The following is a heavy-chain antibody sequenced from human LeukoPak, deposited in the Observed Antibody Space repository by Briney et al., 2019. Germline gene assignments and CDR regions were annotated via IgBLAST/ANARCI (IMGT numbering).Heavy chain of an antibody. CDR3: ARVVTDYMDV. V-gene: IGHV3-74*01. Sequence: PGGSLRLSCAASGFTFSAYWMRWVRQAPGKGLVWVSFIKPDGSRTNYADSVKDRFIISRDNAKNSLYLQMNSLRAEDTAVYYCARVVTDYMDVWGKGTTVTVSS. CDR2: IKPDGSRT. D-gene: IGHD4-23*01. CDR1: GFTFSAYW. J-gene: IGHJ6*03.